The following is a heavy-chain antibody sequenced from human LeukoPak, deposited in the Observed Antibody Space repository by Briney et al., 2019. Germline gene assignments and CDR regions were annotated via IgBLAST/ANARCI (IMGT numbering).Heavy chain of an antibody. J-gene: IGHJ4*02. V-gene: IGHV3-53*01. D-gene: IGHD3-3*01. CDR3: ARGRGLGVVSPYFDY. CDR1: GFTVSDNY. CDR2: IYGDGRI. Sequence: QAGGSLRLSCVVSGFTVSDNYMIWVRQAPGKGLERVSVIYGDGRIFYSDSAKGRFTISRDNSKITLSLQMHNLRAEDTAVYYCARGRGLGVVSPYFDYWGQGTLVTVSS.